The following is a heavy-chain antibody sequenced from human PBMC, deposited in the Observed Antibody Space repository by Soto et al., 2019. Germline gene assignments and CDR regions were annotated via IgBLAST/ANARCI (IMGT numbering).Heavy chain of an antibody. Sequence: SETLSLTCTVSGGSISSYYWGWIRQPAGKGLEWIGRIYTSGSTNYNPSLKSRVTMSVDTSKNQFSLKLSSVTAADTAVYYCARAGSYYDSSGYYADYWGQGTLVTVSS. J-gene: IGHJ4*02. CDR3: ARAGSYYDSSGYYADY. D-gene: IGHD3-22*01. CDR1: GGSISSYY. CDR2: IYTSGST. V-gene: IGHV4-4*07.